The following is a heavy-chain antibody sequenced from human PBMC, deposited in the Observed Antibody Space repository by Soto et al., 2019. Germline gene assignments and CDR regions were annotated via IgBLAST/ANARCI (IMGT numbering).Heavy chain of an antibody. CDR2: IYYSGST. V-gene: IGHV4-39*01. D-gene: IGHD5-12*01. Sequence: PSETLSLTCTVSGGSISSSSYYWGWIRQPPGKGLEWIGSIYYSGSTYYNPSLKSRVTISVDTSKNQFSLKLSSVTAADTAVYYCAMSVDIVATTLPSYFDYWGQGTLVTVSS. CDR1: GGSISSSSYY. CDR3: AMSVDIVATTLPSYFDY. J-gene: IGHJ4*02.